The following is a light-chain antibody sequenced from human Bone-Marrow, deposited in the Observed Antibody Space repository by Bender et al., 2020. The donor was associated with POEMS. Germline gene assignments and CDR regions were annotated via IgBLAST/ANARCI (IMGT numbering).Light chain of an antibody. CDR3: SSYTRRKTVV. CDR2: DVT. CDR1: SSDIGGYNY. J-gene: IGLJ2*01. V-gene: IGLV2-14*03. Sequence: QSALTQPASVSGSPGQSITISCTGTSSDIGGYNYVSWYQQHPGRGPKLIIYDVTNRPSGISNRFSGSKSDSTASLTISGLQAEDEADYYCSSYTRRKTVVFGGGTQLTVL.